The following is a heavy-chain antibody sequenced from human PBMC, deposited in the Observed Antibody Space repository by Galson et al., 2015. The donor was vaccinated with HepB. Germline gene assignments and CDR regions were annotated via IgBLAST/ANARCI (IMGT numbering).Heavy chain of an antibody. D-gene: IGHD6-19*01. Sequence: SVKVSCKASGYTFTSYDINWVRQATGQGLEWMGWMNPNSGNTGYAQKFQGRVTMTRNTSISTAYMELSSLRSEDTAVYYCARCLREGIAVAATNDYWGQGTLVTVSS. CDR1: GYTFTSYD. CDR3: ARCLREGIAVAATNDY. CDR2: MNPNSGNT. J-gene: IGHJ4*02. V-gene: IGHV1-8*01.